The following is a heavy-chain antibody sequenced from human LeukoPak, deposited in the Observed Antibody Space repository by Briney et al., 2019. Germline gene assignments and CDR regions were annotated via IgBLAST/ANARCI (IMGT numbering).Heavy chain of an antibody. CDR2: IRYDGSNK. V-gene: IGHV3-30*02. D-gene: IGHD5-24*01. CDR1: GFTFSSYG. CDR3: AKGRWLQTQHDY. Sequence: PGGSLRLSCAASGFTFSSYGMHWVRQAPGKGLEWVAFIRYDGSNKYCADSVKGRFTISRDNSKNTLYLQMNSLRAEDTAVYYCAKGRWLQTQHDYWGQGTLVTVSS. J-gene: IGHJ4*02.